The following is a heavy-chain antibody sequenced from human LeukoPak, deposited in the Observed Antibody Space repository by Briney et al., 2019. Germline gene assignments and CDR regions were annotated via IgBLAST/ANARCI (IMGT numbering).Heavy chain of an antibody. V-gene: IGHV1-18*01. D-gene: IGHD4-23*01. CDR3: AREMDGGNPLGAFDI. CDR2: ISAYNGNT. CDR1: GYTFTSYG. J-gene: IGHJ3*02. Sequence: AASVKVSCTACGYTFTSYGISWVRQAPGQGLEWMGWISAYNGNTNYAQKLQGRVTMTTDTSTSTAYMELRSLRSDDTAVYYCAREMDGGNPLGAFDIWGQGTMVTVSS.